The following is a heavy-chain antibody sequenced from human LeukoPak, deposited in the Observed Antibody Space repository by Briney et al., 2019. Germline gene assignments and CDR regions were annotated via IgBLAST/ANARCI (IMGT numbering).Heavy chain of an antibody. D-gene: IGHD6-13*01. CDR2: IKQDGSEK. J-gene: IGHJ3*02. CDR3: ARVSSSWYGKRTFDI. Sequence: PGGSLRLSCAASGFTFSSYGMSWVRQAPGKGLEWVANIKQDGSEKYYVDSVKGRFTISRDNAKNSLYLQMNSLRAEDTAVYYCARVSSSWYGKRTFDIWGQGTMVTVSS. V-gene: IGHV3-7*01. CDR1: GFTFSSYG.